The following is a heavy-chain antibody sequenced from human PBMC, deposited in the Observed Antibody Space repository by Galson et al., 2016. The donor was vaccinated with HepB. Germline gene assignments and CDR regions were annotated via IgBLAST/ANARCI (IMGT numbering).Heavy chain of an antibody. V-gene: IGHV3-23*01. CDR1: GFTFRDYA. Sequence: SLRLSCAASGFTFRDYAMNWVRQAPGKGLQWVSTISGSDDNTYYGDSVKGRFAVSRDNSKNTLSLQLSSLGAEDTAVYYCVRSNFADYWGQGVLVTVTS. CDR3: VRSNFADY. D-gene: IGHD4-11*01. CDR2: ISGSDDNT. J-gene: IGHJ4*02.